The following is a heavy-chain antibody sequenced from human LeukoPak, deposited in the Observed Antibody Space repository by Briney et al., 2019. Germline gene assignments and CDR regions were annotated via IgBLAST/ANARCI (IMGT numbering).Heavy chain of an antibody. J-gene: IGHJ4*02. CDR3: ARDEGIAAAGTPFDY. V-gene: IGHV3-7*01. Sequence: PGGSLRLSCAASGFTFSSYWMSWVRQAPGEGLEWVANIKQDGSERYYVDSVKGRFTISRGNAKNSLYLQMNSLRAEDTAVYYCARDEGIAAAGTPFDYWGQGTLVTVSS. CDR2: IKQDGSER. CDR1: GFTFSSYW. D-gene: IGHD6-13*01.